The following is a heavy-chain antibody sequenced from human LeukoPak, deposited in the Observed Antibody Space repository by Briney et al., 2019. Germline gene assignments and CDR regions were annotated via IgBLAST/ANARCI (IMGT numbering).Heavy chain of an antibody. D-gene: IGHD6-19*01. CDR2: IFSNDEK. J-gene: IGHJ4*02. CDR3: ARYGYSSGWESDY. CDR1: GFSPSNARMG. V-gene: IGHV2-26*01. Sequence: SGPVLVKPTETLTLTCTVSGFSPSNARMGVSWIRQPPGKALEWLAHIFSNDEKSYRTYLTSRLTISKDTSKSQVVLTMTNMDPKDTATYYCARYGYSSGWESDYWGQGTLVTVSS.